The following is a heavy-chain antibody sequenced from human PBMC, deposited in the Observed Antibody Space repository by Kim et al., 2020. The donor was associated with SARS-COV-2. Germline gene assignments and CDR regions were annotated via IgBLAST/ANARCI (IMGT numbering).Heavy chain of an antibody. V-gene: IGHV3-73*01. D-gene: IGHD6-6*01. CDR1: ESTLSGSA. J-gene: IGHJ4*02. Sequence: GGSLRLSCAASESTLSGSAMHWVRQASGKGLEWVGRMRSKANNYATAYAASVKGRFIISRDDSKNTAYLQMNSLKTEDTAVYYCTILAARPPDYWGQGTLGTVS. CDR2: MRSKANNYAT. CDR3: TILAARPPDY.